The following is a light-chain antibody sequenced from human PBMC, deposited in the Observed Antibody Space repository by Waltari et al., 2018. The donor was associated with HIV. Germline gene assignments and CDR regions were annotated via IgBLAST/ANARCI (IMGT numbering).Light chain of an antibody. J-gene: IGKJ1*01. CDR3: QDYDSSPET. Sequence: EIVLTQSPGTLSLSPGERASLSCRASQSVTNNYLAWYQQKPGQAPTLLIYRASSRATGIPDRFSGSGSGTDFTLTISRLEPEDFAVYYCQDYDSSPETFGQGTKVEIK. CDR2: RAS. CDR1: QSVTNNY. V-gene: IGKV3-20*01.